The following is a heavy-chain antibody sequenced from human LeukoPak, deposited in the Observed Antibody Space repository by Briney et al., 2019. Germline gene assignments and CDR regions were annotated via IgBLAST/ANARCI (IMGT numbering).Heavy chain of an antibody. CDR1: GFTFSSYG. Sequence: GGSLRLSCAASGFTFSSYGMHWVRQAPGKGLEWVAVIWYDGSNKYYADSVRGRFTISRDNSKNTLYLQMNSLRAEDTAVYYCARDGTYDYFDYWGQGTLVTVSS. V-gene: IGHV3-33*01. CDR3: ARDGTYDYFDY. CDR2: IWYDGSNK. D-gene: IGHD1-26*01. J-gene: IGHJ4*02.